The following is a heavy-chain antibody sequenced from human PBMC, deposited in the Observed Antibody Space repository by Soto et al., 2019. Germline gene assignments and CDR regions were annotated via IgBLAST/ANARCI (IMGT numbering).Heavy chain of an antibody. J-gene: IGHJ6*02. Sequence: GSGPTLVNPTQTLTLTCTFSGFSLSTSGVGVGWIRQPPGKALECLALIYWNDDKRFSPSLKSRLTITKDTSKNQVVLTMTNMDPVDTATYFCAHKGNYYSMDVWGQGTTVTVSS. V-gene: IGHV2-5*01. CDR3: AHKGNYYSMDV. CDR1: GFSLSTSGVG. CDR2: IYWNDDK.